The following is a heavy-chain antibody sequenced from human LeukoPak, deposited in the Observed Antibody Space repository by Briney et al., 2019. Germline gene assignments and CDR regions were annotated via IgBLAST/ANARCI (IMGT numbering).Heavy chain of an antibody. CDR1: GGSISSYY. CDR2: IYYSGST. CDR3: ARATKYCTNGVCYFWFDP. V-gene: IGHV4-59*01. Sequence: SETLSLTCTVSGGSISSYYWSWIRQPPGKGLEWIGYIYYSGSTNYNPSLKSRVTISVDTSKNQFSLKLSSVTAADTAVYYCARATKYCTNGVCYFWFDPWGQGTLVTVSS. D-gene: IGHD2-8*01. J-gene: IGHJ5*02.